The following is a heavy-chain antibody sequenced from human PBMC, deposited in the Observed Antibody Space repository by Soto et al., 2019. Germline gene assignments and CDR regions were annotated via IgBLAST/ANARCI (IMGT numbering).Heavy chain of an antibody. CDR3: AREFDTLGWCDP. V-gene: IGHV5-10-1*01. CDR1: GYSFANYW. D-gene: IGHD3-9*01. Sequence: GESLKISCEGSGYSFANYWITWVRQTPGKGLEWMGRIDPSDSYTKYSPSFQGHVTISADESTNTAYLQWSSLQASDTAIYYCAREFDTLGWCDPWGQGTLVTVSS. CDR2: IDPSDSYT. J-gene: IGHJ5*02.